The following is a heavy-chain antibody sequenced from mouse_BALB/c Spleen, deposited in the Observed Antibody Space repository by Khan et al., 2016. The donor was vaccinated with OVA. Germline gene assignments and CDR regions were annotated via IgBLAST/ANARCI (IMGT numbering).Heavy chain of an antibody. D-gene: IGHD3-1*01. CDR3: TGSGYGGFAY. CDR2: INPNNGGS. CDR1: GYTFTSYY. V-gene: IGHV1S81*02. J-gene: IGHJ3*01. Sequence: QVQLQQPGAELVKPGASVKLSCKASGYTFTSYYMYWVKQRPGQGLEWIGGINPNNGGSNFNEKFKTKATLTVDKSSSTAYMQLSSLTSEDSAVYYGTGSGYGGFAYWGQGTLVTVSA.